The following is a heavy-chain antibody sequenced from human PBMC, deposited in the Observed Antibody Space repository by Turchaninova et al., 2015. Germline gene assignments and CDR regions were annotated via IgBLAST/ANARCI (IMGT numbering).Heavy chain of an antibody. Sequence: QVQLVQSGAEVKKPGASVKVSCKASGYTVTSYGISGVRQAPEQGLEWMGWIRASNGNTNYEQTLQGSVTMTTDTSTSTAYMELSSLRSDDTAVYYCARGDFWSGYSPFDYWGQGTLVTVSS. V-gene: IGHV1-18*01. CDR3: ARGDFWSGYSPFDY. J-gene: IGHJ4*02. D-gene: IGHD3-3*01. CDR1: GYTVTSYG. CDR2: IRASNGNT.